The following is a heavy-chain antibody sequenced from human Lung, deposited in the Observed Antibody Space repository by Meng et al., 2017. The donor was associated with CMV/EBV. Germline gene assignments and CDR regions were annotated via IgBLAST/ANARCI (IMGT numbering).Heavy chain of an antibody. J-gene: IGHJ3*01. Sequence: GESXKISCAASQFTFSRYEMNWVRQAPGKGLEWISNIDSPGTTVYYADSVRGRFTISRDNAKNLLFLQMNSLRVDDTAVYYCARGSGSDYFGAFDVWGQGTXVTVSS. CDR3: ARGSGSDYFGAFDV. CDR1: QFTFSRYE. D-gene: IGHD1-26*01. V-gene: IGHV3-48*03. CDR2: IDSPGTTV.